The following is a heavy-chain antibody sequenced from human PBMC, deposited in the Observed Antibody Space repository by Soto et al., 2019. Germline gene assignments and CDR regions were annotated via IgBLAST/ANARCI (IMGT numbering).Heavy chain of an antibody. V-gene: IGHV3-33*01. Sequence: GGSLRLSCAASGFTFSSYGMHWVRQAPGKGLEWVAVIRYDGTNKYYAGSVKGRFTISRDNSKNTLYLQMSSLRLDDTAVYYCARGIIAGPGRDYFDYWGQGTLVTVSS. CDR3: ARGIIAGPGRDYFDY. D-gene: IGHD6-13*01. CDR2: IRYDGTNK. J-gene: IGHJ4*02. CDR1: GFTFSSYG.